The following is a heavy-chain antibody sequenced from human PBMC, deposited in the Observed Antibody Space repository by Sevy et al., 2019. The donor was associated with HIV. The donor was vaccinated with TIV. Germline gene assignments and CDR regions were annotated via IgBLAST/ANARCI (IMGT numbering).Heavy chain of an antibody. CDR1: GFSFDSYG. CDR3: AKDLFYFDSSGHGAFDI. Sequence: GGSLRLSCAVSGFSFDSYGMTWVRQAPGKGLEWVSGISGSGTRTYYADSVKGRFIISRDNSKNTLYLQMNSLRAEDTAVYYCAKDLFYFDSSGHGAFDIWGQGTMVTVSS. V-gene: IGHV3-23*01. J-gene: IGHJ3*02. CDR2: ISGSGTRT. D-gene: IGHD3-22*01.